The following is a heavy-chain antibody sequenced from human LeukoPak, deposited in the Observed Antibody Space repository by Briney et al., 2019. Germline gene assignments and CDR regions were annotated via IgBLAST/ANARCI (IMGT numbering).Heavy chain of an antibody. CDR1: GGSISSGSDY. CDR3: AKSNGYCFIDM. D-gene: IGHD3-22*01. V-gene: IGHV4-61*09. J-gene: IGHJ3*01. CDR2: IFYSGST. Sequence: PSQTLSLTCTVSGGSISSGSDYWRWIRQPGGRAMEWIGNIFYSGSTCYSPSLKSRVTISLHTSRNQFSLPLNSVTAADTAVYYCAKSNGYCFIDMWGERPVDTVS.